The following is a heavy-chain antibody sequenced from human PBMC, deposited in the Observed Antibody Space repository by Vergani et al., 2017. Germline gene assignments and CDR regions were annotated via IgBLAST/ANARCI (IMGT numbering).Heavy chain of an antibody. CDR2: IIPILGIA. V-gene: IGHV1-69*08. Sequence: QVQLVQSGAEVKKPGSSVKVSCKASGGTFSSYTISWVRKAPGQGLEWMGRIIPILGIANYAQKFQGRVTITADKSTSTAYMELSSLRSEDTAVYYCARDLGYCSGGSCSYWGQGTLVTVSS. J-gene: IGHJ4*02. D-gene: IGHD2-15*01. CDR3: ARDLGYCSGGSCSY. CDR1: GGTFSSYT.